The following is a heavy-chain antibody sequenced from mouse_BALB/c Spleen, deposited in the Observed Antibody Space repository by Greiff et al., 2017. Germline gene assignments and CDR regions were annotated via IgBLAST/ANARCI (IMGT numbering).Heavy chain of an antibody. CDR1: GFTFSSYG. V-gene: IGHV5-6*01. CDR2: ISSGGSYT. J-gene: IGHJ4*01. D-gene: IGHD2-4*01. Sequence: EVKLVESGGDLVKPGGSLKLSCAASGFTFSSYGMSWVRQTPDKRLEWVATISSGGSYTYYPDSVKGRFTISRDNAKNTLYLQMSSLKSEDTAMYYCARHGAYGDYDEGEYAMDYWGQGTSVTVSS. CDR3: ARHGAYGDYDEGEYAMDY.